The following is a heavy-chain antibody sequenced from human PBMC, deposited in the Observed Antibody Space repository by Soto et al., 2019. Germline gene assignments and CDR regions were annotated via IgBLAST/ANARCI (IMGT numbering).Heavy chain of an antibody. CDR1: GYTFTSYG. CDR2: ISAYNGNT. V-gene: IGHV1-18*01. D-gene: IGHD3-10*01. Sequence: ASVKVSFKASGYTFTSYGISWVRQAPGQGLEWMGWISAYNGNTNYAQKFQGRVTMTTDTSTSTAYMELRSLRSDDTAVYYCARENIWGGFGESNWLDPWGEGTLVTVSS. J-gene: IGHJ5*02. CDR3: ARENIWGGFGESNWLDP.